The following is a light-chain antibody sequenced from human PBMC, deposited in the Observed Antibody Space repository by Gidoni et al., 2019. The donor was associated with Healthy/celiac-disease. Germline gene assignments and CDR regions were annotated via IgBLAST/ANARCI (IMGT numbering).Light chain of an antibody. V-gene: IGKV1-39*01. CDR2: AAS. J-gene: IGKJ2*01. CDR1: QSISSY. Sequence: DIQMTQSPSSLSASVGDRVTITCRASQSISSYLNWYQQKPGKAPKLLIYAASSLQSVVPSRFSGSGSGTDFTLTISSLQPEDFATYYCQQSYSTPRGYTFXQXTKLEIK. CDR3: QQSYSTPRGYT.